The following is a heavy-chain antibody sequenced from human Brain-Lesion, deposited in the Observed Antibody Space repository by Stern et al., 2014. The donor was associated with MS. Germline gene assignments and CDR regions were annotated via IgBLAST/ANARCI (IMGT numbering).Heavy chain of an antibody. CDR2: INRGSDYI. Sequence: EVQLVESGGGLVKPGGSLRLSCAASGFTFSSYTMNWVRQAPGKGLEWVSSINRGSDYIYYADSVKGRFTISRDNAKNSLYLQMNSLRAEDTALYYCARVETRLADFYYYYGMDVWGQGTTVTVSS. J-gene: IGHJ6*02. CDR1: GFTFSSYT. CDR3: ARVETRLADFYYYYGMDV. D-gene: IGHD4-23*01. V-gene: IGHV3-21*01.